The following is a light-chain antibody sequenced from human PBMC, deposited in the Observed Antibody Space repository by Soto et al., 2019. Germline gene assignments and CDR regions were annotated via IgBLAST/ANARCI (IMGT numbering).Light chain of an antibody. V-gene: IGKV1-39*01. CDR2: TTP. CDR3: QQTYSTPPGA. J-gene: IGKJ1*01. Sequence: DIQMTQSPSSLSAYVGDTVTITCRASQSIRNYFNWYQQKPGKAPKVLIYTTPSLQSGAPSRLSASGSGTDFTLSVVSLQPEDFATYYCQQTYSTPPGAFGQGTKV. CDR1: QSIRNY.